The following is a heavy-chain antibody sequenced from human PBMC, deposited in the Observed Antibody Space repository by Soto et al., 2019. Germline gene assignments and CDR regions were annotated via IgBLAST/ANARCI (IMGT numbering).Heavy chain of an antibody. CDR2: ISYDGSNK. V-gene: IGHV3-30-3*01. Sequence: SLRLSCAASGFTFSSYAMHWVRQAPGKGLEWVAVISYDGSNKYYADSVKGRFTISRDNSKNTLYLQMNSLRAEDTAVYYCARDKETYSSSWYGGGYYYYGMDVWGQGTTVTVSS. D-gene: IGHD6-13*01. CDR1: GFTFSSYA. J-gene: IGHJ6*02. CDR3: ARDKETYSSSWYGGGYYYYGMDV.